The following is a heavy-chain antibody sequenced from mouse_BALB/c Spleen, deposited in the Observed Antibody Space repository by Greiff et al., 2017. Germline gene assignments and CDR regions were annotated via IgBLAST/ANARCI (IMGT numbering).Heavy chain of an antibody. V-gene: IGHV5-12-2*01. CDR2: ISNGGGST. J-gene: IGHJ3*01. Sequence: EVMLVESGGGLVQPGGSLKLSCAASGFTFSSYTMSWVRQTPEKRLEWVAYISNGGGSTYYPDTVKGRFTISRDNAKNTLYLQMSSLKSEDTAMYYCARHGGYDGFAYWGQGTLVTVSA. CDR1: GFTFSSYT. CDR3: ARHGGYDGFAY. D-gene: IGHD2-2*01.